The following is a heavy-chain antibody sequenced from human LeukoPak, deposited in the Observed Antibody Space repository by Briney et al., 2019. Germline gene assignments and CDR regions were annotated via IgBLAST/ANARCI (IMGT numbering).Heavy chain of an antibody. V-gene: IGHV3-30*03. J-gene: IGHJ4*02. Sequence: PGGSLRLSCAASGFTFRSYGMHWVRQAPGKGLEWVAVISSDGSSKNYADSMKGQFTISRDNSKNTLFLQMNNLRAEDTAVYYCARDSPRLSGWLGHFDYWGQGTLVTASS. CDR1: GFTFRSYG. CDR2: ISSDGSSK. CDR3: ARDSPRLSGWLGHFDY. D-gene: IGHD6-19*01.